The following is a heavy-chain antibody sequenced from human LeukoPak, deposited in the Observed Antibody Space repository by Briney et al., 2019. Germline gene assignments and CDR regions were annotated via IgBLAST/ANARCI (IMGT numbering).Heavy chain of an antibody. J-gene: IGHJ3*02. D-gene: IGHD3-10*01. CDR2: INPNSGGT. Sequence: GASVKVSCKASGYTFTGYYMHWVRQAPGQGLEWMGWINPNSGGTNYAQKLQGRVTMTTDTSTSTAYMELRSLRSDDTAVYYCARDSGGSGSYGAFDIWGQGTMVTVSS. CDR1: GYTFTGYY. V-gene: IGHV1-2*02. CDR3: ARDSGGSGSYGAFDI.